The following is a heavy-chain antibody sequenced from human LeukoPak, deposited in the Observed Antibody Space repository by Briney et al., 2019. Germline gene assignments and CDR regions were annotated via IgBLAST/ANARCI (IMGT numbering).Heavy chain of an antibody. Sequence: SETLSLTCTASGGSVSSGSYYWSWIRQPPGKGLEWIGYIYYSGSTYFNPSLKSRVTISVDTSKNHFSPKVSSVTAADTAVYYCARYCGSRGCGRFDPWGQGTLVTVSS. CDR1: GGSVSSGSYY. J-gene: IGHJ5*02. V-gene: IGHV4-30-4*08. CDR3: ARYCGSRGCGRFDP. D-gene: IGHD2-21*01. CDR2: IYYSGST.